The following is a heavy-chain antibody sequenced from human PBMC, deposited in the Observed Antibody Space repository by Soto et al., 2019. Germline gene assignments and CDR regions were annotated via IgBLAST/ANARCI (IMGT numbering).Heavy chain of an antibody. V-gene: IGHV2-70*11. J-gene: IGHJ4*02. CDR2: IDWDDDK. CDR1: GFSLTTGGVC. CDR3: ALIDCHQGYLVY. D-gene: IGHD2-21*01. Sequence: GSGATLVNPTQTLTLICSFSGFSLTTGGVCVSWIRQPPGKALEWLARIDWDDDKYYTTSLKARLTISKDTSKSQVVLTMTNMDPADTATYYCALIDCHQGYLVYWGQGTLVTVSS.